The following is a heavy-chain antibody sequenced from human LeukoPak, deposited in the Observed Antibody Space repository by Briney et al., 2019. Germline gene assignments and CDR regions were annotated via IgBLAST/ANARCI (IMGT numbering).Heavy chain of an antibody. V-gene: IGHV4-4*09. CDR1: GGSISSYY. CDR2: IYTSGST. CDR3: ARRTEDYDFWSGYYYYYMDV. D-gene: IGHD3-3*01. Sequence: SETLSLTCTVSGGSISSYYWSWIRQPPGKGLEWIGYIYTSGSTNYNPSLKSRVTISVDTSKNQFSLKLSSMTAADTAVYYCARRTEDYDFWSGYYYYYMDVWGKGTTVTVSS. J-gene: IGHJ6*03.